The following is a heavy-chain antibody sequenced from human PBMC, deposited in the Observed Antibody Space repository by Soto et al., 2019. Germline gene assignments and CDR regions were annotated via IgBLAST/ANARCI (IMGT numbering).Heavy chain of an antibody. CDR3: ARDLRGYSSGWHVYYYGMDV. CDR1: GFTFSSYA. J-gene: IGHJ6*02. CDR2: ISYDGSHK. V-gene: IGHV3-30-3*01. Sequence: GGSLRLSCTASGFTFSSYAIHWVRQAPGKGLEWVAVISYDGSHKYYADAVKGRVTITRDTSASTAYMELSSLRSDDTAVYYCARDLRGYSSGWHVYYYGMDVWGQGTTVTVSS. D-gene: IGHD6-19*01.